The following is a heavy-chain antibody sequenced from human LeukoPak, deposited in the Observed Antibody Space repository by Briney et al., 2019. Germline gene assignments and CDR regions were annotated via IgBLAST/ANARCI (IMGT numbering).Heavy chain of an antibody. V-gene: IGHV4-34*01. J-gene: IGHJ5*02. CDR1: GGSFSGYY. Sequence: PSETLSLTCAVYGGSFSGYYWSWIRQPPGKGLEWIGEINHSGSTNYNPSLKSRVTISVDTSKNQFSLKLSSVTAADTAVYYCARGRVHYDFWSGYYLSWFDPWGQGTLVTVSS. CDR2: INHSGST. CDR3: ARGRVHYDFWSGYYLSWFDP. D-gene: IGHD3-3*01.